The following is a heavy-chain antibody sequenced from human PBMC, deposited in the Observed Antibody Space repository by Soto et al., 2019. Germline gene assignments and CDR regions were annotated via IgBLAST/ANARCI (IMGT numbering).Heavy chain of an antibody. Sequence: QIQLVQSGGEVKKPGASVKVSCKASGYIFTRYGITWVRQAPGQGLEWVGYISAKNGNTNSGQKFQGRVTMTTDTSTSTAYMELRSLRSDDTAVYYCARDVDIGTHPTGDWFDSWGQGTLVTVSS. CDR1: GYIFTRYG. CDR2: ISAKNGNT. J-gene: IGHJ5*01. CDR3: ARDVDIGTHPTGDWFDS. V-gene: IGHV1-18*01. D-gene: IGHD5-12*01.